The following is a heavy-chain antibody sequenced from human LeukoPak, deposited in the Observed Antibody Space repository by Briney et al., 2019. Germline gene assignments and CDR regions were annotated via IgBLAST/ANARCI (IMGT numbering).Heavy chain of an antibody. CDR1: GLTFSRYA. CDR3: AKSALRFLEWLDTYYFDD. V-gene: IGHV3-23*01. Sequence: GGSLRLSCAASGLTFSRYAMSCVRQAPGKGLEWVSAISGSGGSTYYADPVKGRFTISRDNSKNTLYLQMNSLRAEDTAGYYCAKSALRFLEWLDTYYFDDGGQGTLVTVSS. D-gene: IGHD3-3*01. J-gene: IGHJ4*02. CDR2: ISGSGGST.